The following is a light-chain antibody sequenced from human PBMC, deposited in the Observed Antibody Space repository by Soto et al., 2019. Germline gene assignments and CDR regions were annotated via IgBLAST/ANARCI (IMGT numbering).Light chain of an antibody. J-gene: IGLJ1*01. V-gene: IGLV1-44*01. CDR2: SNN. CDR3: AAWDGSLSGYV. CDR1: TSIIGGNA. Sequence: QSVLTGPPSAPGTSRQQVTSSYSASTSIIGGNAVNWYQELPGTTPKLLFYSNNQRPSGVPDRFSGSKSGTSSSLAISGLRSEDEADYYCAAWDGSLSGYVFGAGTKLTVL.